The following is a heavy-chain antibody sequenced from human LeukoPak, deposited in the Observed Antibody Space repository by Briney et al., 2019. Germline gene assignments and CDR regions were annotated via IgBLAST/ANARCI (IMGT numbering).Heavy chain of an antibody. Sequence: SETLSLTCTVSGYSISSGYYWGWIRQPPGKGLEWIGSIYHSGSTYYNPSLKSRVTISVDTSKNQFSLKLSSVTAADTAVYYCARGDGYNFAWFDPWGQGTLVTVSS. J-gene: IGHJ5*02. CDR3: ARGDGYNFAWFDP. D-gene: IGHD5-24*01. CDR2: IYHSGST. CDR1: GYSISSGYY. V-gene: IGHV4-38-2*02.